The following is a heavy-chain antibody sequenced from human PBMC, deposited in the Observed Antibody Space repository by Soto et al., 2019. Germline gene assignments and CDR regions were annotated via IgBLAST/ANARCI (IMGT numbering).Heavy chain of an antibody. D-gene: IGHD1-1*01. V-gene: IGHV4-39*01. J-gene: IGHJ4*02. CDR2: IYYSGST. Sequence: QLQLQESGPGLVKPSETLSLTCTVSGGYISSSSYYWGWISQPPGKGLEWIGSIYYSGSTYYNPSLKSRVTISVDTSKNQFSLKLSSVTAADTAVYYCLGRERFDYWGQGTLVTVSS. CDR3: LGRERFDY. CDR1: GGYISSSSYY.